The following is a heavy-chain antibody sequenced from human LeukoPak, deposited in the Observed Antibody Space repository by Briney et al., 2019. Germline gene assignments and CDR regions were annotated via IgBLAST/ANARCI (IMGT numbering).Heavy chain of an antibody. D-gene: IGHD6-19*01. CDR2: IYYSGST. J-gene: IGHJ4*02. V-gene: IGHV4-59*01. Sequence: SETLSLTCTVSGGSISSYYWSWIRQPPGKGLEWIGYIYYSGSTNYNPSLKSRVTISVDTSKNQFSLKLSSVTAADTAVYYCARGIDTGWTHLFDYWGQGTLVTVSS. CDR1: GGSISSYY. CDR3: ARGIDTGWTHLFDY.